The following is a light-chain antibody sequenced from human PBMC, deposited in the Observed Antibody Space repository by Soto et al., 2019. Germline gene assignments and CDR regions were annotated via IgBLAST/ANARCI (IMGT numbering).Light chain of an antibody. CDR1: QCNSSV. Sequence: DMQLTHSPSSLSAXVGDRVTNNCRARQCNSSVLGWYQHKPGKAPNLLXYDDSTLDSGVPSRFSGSGSGTEFTFTISSLQPDDSATYYCQQYNSYSWRFGQGTKVE. CDR2: DDS. V-gene: IGKV1-5*01. J-gene: IGKJ1*01. CDR3: QQYNSYSWR.